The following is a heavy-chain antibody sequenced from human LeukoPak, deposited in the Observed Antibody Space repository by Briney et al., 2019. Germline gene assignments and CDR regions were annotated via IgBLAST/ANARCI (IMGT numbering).Heavy chain of an antibody. CDR3: ARMVDTAMDSYYYYYYGMDV. CDR2: IYTSGST. CDR1: GGSISSYY. Sequence: PSETLSLTCAVSGGSISSYYWSWIRQPAGKGLEWIGRIYTSGSTNYNPSLKSRVTMSVDTSKNQFSLKLSSVTAADTAVYYCARMVDTAMDSYYYYYYGMDVWGQGTRSPSP. D-gene: IGHD5-18*01. J-gene: IGHJ6*02. V-gene: IGHV4-4*07.